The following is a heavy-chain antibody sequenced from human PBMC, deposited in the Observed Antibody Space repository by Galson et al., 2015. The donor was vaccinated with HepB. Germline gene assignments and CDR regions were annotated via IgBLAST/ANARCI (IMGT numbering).Heavy chain of an antibody. CDR2: INPDGSEK. Sequence: LRLSCAASEFTFSSYWMNWVRQAPGKGLEWVANINPDGSEKYYVASLKGRFTISRENAKNSLYLQMDSLRAEDTAVYYCARRISLVRGIITRPDYYYGMDVWGQGTTVTVAS. D-gene: IGHD3-10*01. CDR3: ARRISLVRGIITRPDYYYGMDV. V-gene: IGHV3-7*03. CDR1: EFTFSSYW. J-gene: IGHJ6*02.